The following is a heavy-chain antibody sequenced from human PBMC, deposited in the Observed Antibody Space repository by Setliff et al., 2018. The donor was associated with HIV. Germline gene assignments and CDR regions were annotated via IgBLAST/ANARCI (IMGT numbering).Heavy chain of an antibody. Sequence: GESLKISCAASGFTFSNYAMTWVRQAPGTGLECVSAISGGGGITYYADSVKGRFTISRDNSKSTLYLQMNSLRVEDTALYYCAKDYLSSSTWYGGLGYWGLGTLVTVSS. J-gene: IGHJ4*02. CDR3: AKDYLSSSTWYGGLGY. V-gene: IGHV3-23*01. CDR2: ISGGGGIT. D-gene: IGHD6-13*01. CDR1: GFTFSNYA.